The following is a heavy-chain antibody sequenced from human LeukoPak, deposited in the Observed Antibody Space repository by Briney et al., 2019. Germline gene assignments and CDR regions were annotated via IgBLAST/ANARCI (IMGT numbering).Heavy chain of an antibody. J-gene: IGHJ4*02. V-gene: IGHV3-33*01. CDR2: IWYDGSSE. Sequence: PGRSLRLSCAASGFTFNSYGMHWVRQAPGKGLEWVAVIWYDGSSEYYAGSVKGRFTISRDNSKNTLYLQMNSLRAEDTAVYYCARDGADQPYYDYWGQGTLVTVSS. D-gene: IGHD3-10*01. CDR3: ARDGADQPYYDY. CDR1: GFTFNSYG.